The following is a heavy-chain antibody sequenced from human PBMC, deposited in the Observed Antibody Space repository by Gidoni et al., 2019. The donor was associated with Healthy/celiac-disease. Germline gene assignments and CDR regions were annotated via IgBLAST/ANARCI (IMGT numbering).Heavy chain of an antibody. J-gene: IGHJ6*02. CDR1: GFTFSSYS. CDR3: ARAKPSDYYDFWSGYYMGNYYYYGMDV. V-gene: IGHV3-21*01. CDR2: ISSSSSYI. Sequence: EVQLVESGGGLVKPGGSLRLSCAASGFTFSSYSMNSVRQAPGKGLEWVSSISSSSSYIYYADSVKGRFTISRDNAKNSLYLQMNSLRAEDTAVYYCARAKPSDYYDFWSGYYMGNYYYYGMDVWGQGTTVTVSS. D-gene: IGHD3-3*01.